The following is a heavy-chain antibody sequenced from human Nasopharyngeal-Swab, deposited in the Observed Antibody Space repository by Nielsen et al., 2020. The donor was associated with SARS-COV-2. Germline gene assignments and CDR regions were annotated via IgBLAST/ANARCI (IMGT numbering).Heavy chain of an antibody. CDR3: AREDAPGYCSGGSCYNDY. J-gene: IGHJ4*02. V-gene: IGHV1-18*01. CDR2: ISAYNGNT. Sequence: ASVKVSCKASGYTFTSSGISCVRQAPGQGLEWMGWISAYNGNTNYAQKLQGRVTMTTDTSTSTAYMELRSLRSDDTAVYYCAREDAPGYCSGGSCYNDYWGQGTLVTVSS. D-gene: IGHD2-15*01. CDR1: GYTFTSSG.